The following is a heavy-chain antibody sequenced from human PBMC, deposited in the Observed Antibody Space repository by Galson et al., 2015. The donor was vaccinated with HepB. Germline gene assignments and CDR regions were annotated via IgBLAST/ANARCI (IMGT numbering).Heavy chain of an antibody. CDR1: GFTFSSYA. V-gene: IGHV3-30-3*01. Sequence: SLRLSCAASGFTFSSYAMHWVRPAPGKGLEWVAVISYDGSNKYYADSVKGRFTVSRDNSKNTLYLQMNSLRAEDTAVYYCARDYEVPAAQPPFDIWGQGTMVTVSS. CDR3: ARDYEVPAAQPPFDI. D-gene: IGHD2-2*01. CDR2: ISYDGSNK. J-gene: IGHJ3*02.